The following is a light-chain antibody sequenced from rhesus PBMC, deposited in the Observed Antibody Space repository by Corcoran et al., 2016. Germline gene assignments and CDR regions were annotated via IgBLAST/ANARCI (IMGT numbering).Light chain of an antibody. CDR3: LRFYGSPYS. V-gene: IGKV1S17*01. CDR1: QGITND. Sequence: DIQMTQSPSSLSASVGDRVTITCRASQGITNDLAWYQQKPGESPNLLIYEASSLQSGTPSRFSGSESGTVFTLPIGTLQSKDCATYYCLRFYGSPYSFGQGPKWRSN. CDR2: EAS. J-gene: IGKJ2*01.